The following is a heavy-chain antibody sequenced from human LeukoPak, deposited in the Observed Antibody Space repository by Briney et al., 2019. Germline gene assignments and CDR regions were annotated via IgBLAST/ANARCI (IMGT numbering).Heavy chain of an antibody. CDR3: ARDSAIFGVVISPGDY. CDR1: GFTFSSYS. V-gene: IGHV3-48*01. CDR2: ISSSSSTI. Sequence: GGSLRLSCAASGFTFSSYSMNWVRQAPGKGLEWVSYISSSSSTIYYADSVKGRFTISRDNAKNSLYLQVNSLRAEDTAVYYCARDSAIFGVVISPGDYWGQGTLVTVSS. D-gene: IGHD3-3*01. J-gene: IGHJ4*02.